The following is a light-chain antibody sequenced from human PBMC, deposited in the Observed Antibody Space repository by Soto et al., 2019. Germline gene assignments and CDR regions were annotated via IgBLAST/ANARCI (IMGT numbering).Light chain of an antibody. CDR1: SSDVGGYNY. V-gene: IGLV2-11*01. CDR3: CSYAGRNTLM. CDR2: DVN. J-gene: IGLJ3*02. Sequence: QSALTQPRSVSAYPGQSVTISCTGTSSDVGGYNYVSWYRQHPGKAPKLMIYDVNKRPSGVPDRFSGSKSGNTASLTISGLQAEDEGDYCCCSYAGRNTLMFGGGTKLTVL.